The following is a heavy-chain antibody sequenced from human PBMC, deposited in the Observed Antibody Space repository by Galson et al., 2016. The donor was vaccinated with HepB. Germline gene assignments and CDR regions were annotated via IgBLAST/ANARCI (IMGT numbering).Heavy chain of an antibody. D-gene: IGHD3-16*01. CDR2: ISSSSTTI. CDR1: GFTFSSYS. J-gene: IGHJ4*02. Sequence: SLRLSCAASGFTFSSYSMNWVRQAPGKGLEWVSYISSSSTTIYYADSVKGRFTISRDNAKNSLYLQMNSLRDEDTAVYYCARGILGDYYDYARGDYWGQGTLVTVSS. V-gene: IGHV3-48*02. CDR3: ARGILGDYYDYARGDY.